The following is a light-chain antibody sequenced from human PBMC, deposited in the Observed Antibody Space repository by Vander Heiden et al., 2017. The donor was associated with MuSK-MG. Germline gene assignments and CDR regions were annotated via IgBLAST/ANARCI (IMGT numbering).Light chain of an antibody. CDR3: QYYNIST. Sequence: DIQMTQSPATLSASVGDRVTITCRASQSISSWLAWYQQKPGKAPKLLIYKASSLEGGVPSRLSGSGSGTEFTLTISSLQPDDFATYFCQYYNISTFRQGAKVEIK. J-gene: IGKJ1*01. CDR2: KAS. V-gene: IGKV1-5*03. CDR1: QSISSW.